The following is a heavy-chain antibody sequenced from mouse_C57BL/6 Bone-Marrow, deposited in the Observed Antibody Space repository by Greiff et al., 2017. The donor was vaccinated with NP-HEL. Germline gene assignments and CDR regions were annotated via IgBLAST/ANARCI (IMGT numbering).Heavy chain of an antibody. D-gene: IGHD1-1*01. CDR3: ARDLYYYGSSYYWYFDV. CDR1: GYTFTSYW. V-gene: IGHV1-55*01. CDR2: IYPGSGST. Sequence: QVQLQQPGAELVKPGASVKMSCKASGYTFTSYWITWVKQRPGQGLEWIGDIYPGSGSTNYNEKFKGKATLTADKSSSTAYMQLSSLTSEDSAVYFCARDLYYYGSSYYWYFDVWGTGTTVTVSS. J-gene: IGHJ1*03.